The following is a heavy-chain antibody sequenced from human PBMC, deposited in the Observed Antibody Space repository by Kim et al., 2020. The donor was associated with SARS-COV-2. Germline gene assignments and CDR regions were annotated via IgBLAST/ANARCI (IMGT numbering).Heavy chain of an antibody. CDR3: ASGRGMVGGVDV. CDR1: GGSVSSGSYY. Sequence: SETLSLTCSVSGGSVSSGSYYWSWIRQPPEKGLEYIGYIHDSGSTNYNPSLKSRVTISVDTSKNQFSLKLRSVTAADTAVYYCASGRGMVGGVDVWGQGT. CDR2: IHDSGST. V-gene: IGHV4-61*01. D-gene: IGHD3-10*01. J-gene: IGHJ6*02.